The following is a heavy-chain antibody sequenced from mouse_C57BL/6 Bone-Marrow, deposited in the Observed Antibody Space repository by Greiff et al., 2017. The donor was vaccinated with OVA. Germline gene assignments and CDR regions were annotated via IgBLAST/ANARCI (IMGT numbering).Heavy chain of an antibody. J-gene: IGHJ4*01. CDR2: SRNKANDYTT. D-gene: IGHD2-4*01. Sequence: EVKLVESGGGLVQSGRSLRLSCATSGFTFSDFYMEWVRQAPGKGLEWIAASRNKANDYTTEYSASVKGRFIVSRDTSQSILYLQMNALRAEDTAIYYCARDARLRRGYAMDYWGQGTSVTVSS. CDR1: GFTFSDFY. V-gene: IGHV7-1*01. CDR3: ARDARLRRGYAMDY.